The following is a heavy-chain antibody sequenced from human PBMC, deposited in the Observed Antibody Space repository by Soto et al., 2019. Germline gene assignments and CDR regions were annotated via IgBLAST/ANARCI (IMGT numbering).Heavy chain of an antibody. CDR3: ARSGSNYHGLDY. D-gene: IGHD1-26*01. CDR2: SSNSGTFS. V-gene: IGHV3-11*06. CDR1: GFTFSDYY. J-gene: IGHJ4*02. Sequence: PGGSLRLSCEGSGFTFSDYYISWIRQAPGKGLEWISYSSNSGTFSRYADSVKGRFSISRDNTKNLLYLKMNSLRAEDTAVYYCARSGSNYHGLDYWGQGTPVTVSS.